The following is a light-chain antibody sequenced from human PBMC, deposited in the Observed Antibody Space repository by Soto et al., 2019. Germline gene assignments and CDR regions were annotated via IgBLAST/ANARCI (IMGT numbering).Light chain of an antibody. CDR1: QNIGKN. Sequence: EIVLTQSPATLSLSPGERAILSCRASQNIGKNLGWYRQKPGQAPTLLIYDSSYRATGVPARFSGSGSGTDFTLTIHRLEPEDFAVYYCQHRDDWPPGATFGGGTTVEI. V-gene: IGKV3-11*01. CDR3: QHRDDWPPGAT. CDR2: DSS. J-gene: IGKJ4*01.